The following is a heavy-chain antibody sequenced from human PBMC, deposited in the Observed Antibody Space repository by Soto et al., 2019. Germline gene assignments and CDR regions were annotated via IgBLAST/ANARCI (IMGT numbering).Heavy chain of an antibody. V-gene: IGHV3-74*01. D-gene: IGHD2-15*01. CDR3: ARSAGVVGAPAYGMDV. Sequence: EVQLVESGGGLVQPGGSLRLPCAASGFTFSSYWMHWVRQAPGKGLVWVSRINSDGSSTSYADSVKGRFTISRDNAKNTLYLQMNSLRAEDTAVYYCARSAGVVGAPAYGMDVWGQGTTVTVSS. J-gene: IGHJ6*02. CDR2: INSDGSST. CDR1: GFTFSSYW.